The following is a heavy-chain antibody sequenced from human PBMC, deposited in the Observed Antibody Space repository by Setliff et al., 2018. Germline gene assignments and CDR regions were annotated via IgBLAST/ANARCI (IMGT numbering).Heavy chain of an antibody. J-gene: IGHJ6*03. Sequence: SETLSLTCTVSNGSISISDFYWGWIRQSPGKGLEWIGSIYYTGDTWYKQSLEGRVTISVDTSKNQFSLKLSSVTAADTAVYYCARDFSTPHVGVARGSYYYYYMDVWGKGTTVTVSS. CDR1: NGSISISDFY. CDR3: ARDFSTPHVGVARGSYYYYYMDV. CDR2: IYYTGDT. D-gene: IGHD3-3*01. V-gene: IGHV4-39*07.